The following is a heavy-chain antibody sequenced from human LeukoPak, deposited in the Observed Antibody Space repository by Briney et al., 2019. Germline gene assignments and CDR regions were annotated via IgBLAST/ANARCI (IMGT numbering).Heavy chain of an antibody. CDR1: GFTFGSYW. V-gene: IGHV3-7*05. D-gene: IGHD1-14*01. Sequence: GGSLRLSCAASGFTFGSYWMSWVRQAPGKRLEWVATIKEDGSDKYYVDSVKGRFTISRDNVRNSVYLQMNSLRAEDTAVYYCAREKNLGTWGQGTLVTVSS. CDR2: IKEDGSDK. J-gene: IGHJ4*02. CDR3: AREKNLGT.